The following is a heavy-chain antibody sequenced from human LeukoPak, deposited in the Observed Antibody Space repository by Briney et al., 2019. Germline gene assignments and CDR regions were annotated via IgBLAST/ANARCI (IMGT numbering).Heavy chain of an antibody. CDR3: ARVLAGEQLAFDY. Sequence: PSETLSLTFTVSGGSTSSGGYYCSWIRQHPGKGQEWIGYIDYSASTYYNTSLKSRVTISVATSKTQFSLKLSSVTAADTAVYYCARVLAGEQLAFDYWGQGTLVTVSS. J-gene: IGHJ4*02. D-gene: IGHD6-6*01. CDR2: IDYSAST. CDR1: GGSTSSGGYY. V-gene: IGHV4-31*03.